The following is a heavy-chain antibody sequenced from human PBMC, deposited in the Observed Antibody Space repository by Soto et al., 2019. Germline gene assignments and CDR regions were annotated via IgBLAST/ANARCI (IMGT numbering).Heavy chain of an antibody. D-gene: IGHD3-3*01. CDR3: VRDVYKWRVDFWSGYYKGGFYDAFDI. CDR2: IYYSRST. CDR1: GGSISSYY. J-gene: IGHJ3*02. V-gene: IGHV4-59*01. Sequence: PSETLSLTCTVSGGSISSYYWSWIRQPPGKGLEWIGYIYYSRSTNYNPSLKSRVTISVDTSKNQFSLKLSSVTAADTVVYYCVRDVYKWRVDFWSGYYKGGFYDAFDIWGQGTMVT.